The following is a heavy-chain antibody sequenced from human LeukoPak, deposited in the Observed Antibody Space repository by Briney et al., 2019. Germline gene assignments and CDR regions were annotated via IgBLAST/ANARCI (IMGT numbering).Heavy chain of an antibody. Sequence: EMECVANINQYVSVKYYAASVRGRFTISRDNAKNSLHLQMNVLKVDDTAIYYCSRSLDYLGQGALVTVSS. CDR2: INQYVSVK. J-gene: IGHJ4*02. V-gene: IGHV3-7*01. CDR3: SRSLDY.